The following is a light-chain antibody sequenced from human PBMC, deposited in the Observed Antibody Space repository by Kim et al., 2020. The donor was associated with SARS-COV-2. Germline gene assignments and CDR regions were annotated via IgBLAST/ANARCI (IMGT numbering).Light chain of an antibody. Sequence: KRVTTSCTRSSGSIASNSVQWYQQRPGSAPTTVIYENNQRPSGVPDRFSGSIDSSSNSAALTISGLKTEDEADYYCQSYDTTNRVFGGGTQLTVL. CDR3: QSYDTTNRV. CDR1: SGSIASNS. V-gene: IGLV6-57*03. J-gene: IGLJ3*02. CDR2: ENN.